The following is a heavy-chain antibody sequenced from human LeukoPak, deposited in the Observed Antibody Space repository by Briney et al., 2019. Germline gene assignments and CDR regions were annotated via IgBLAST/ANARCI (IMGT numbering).Heavy chain of an antibody. CDR2: ISYDGSNK. J-gene: IGHJ4*02. CDR3: ARVPGVAVAARYYFDY. D-gene: IGHD6-19*01. V-gene: IGHV3-30-3*01. Sequence: GRSLRLSCAASGFTFSSYAMHWVRQAPGKGLEWVAVISYDGSNKYYADSVKGRFTISRDNSKNTLYLQMNSLRAEDTAVYYCARVPGVAVAARYYFDYWGQGTLVTVSS. CDR1: GFTFSSYA.